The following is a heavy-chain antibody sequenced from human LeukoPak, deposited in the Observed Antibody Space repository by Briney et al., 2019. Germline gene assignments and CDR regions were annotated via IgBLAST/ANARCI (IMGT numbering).Heavy chain of an antibody. J-gene: IGHJ6*02. V-gene: IGHV3-33*03. Sequence: HAGGSLRLSCAASGFTFSSYGMHWVRQAPGKGLEWVAVIWYDGSNKYYADSVKGRFTNSRDNAKNSLYLQMNSLRAEDTAVYYCARVWRPLRYYYGMDVWGQGTTVTVSS. CDR3: ARVWRPLRYYYGMDV. D-gene: IGHD4-17*01. CDR1: GFTFSSYG. CDR2: IWYDGSNK.